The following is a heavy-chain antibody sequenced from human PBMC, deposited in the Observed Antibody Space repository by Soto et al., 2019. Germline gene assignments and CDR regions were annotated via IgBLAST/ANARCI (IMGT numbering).Heavy chain of an antibody. D-gene: IGHD3-3*01. V-gene: IGHV2-5*01. Sequence: SGPTLVNPTQTLTLTCTFSGFSLSTSGVGVGWIRQPPGKALEWLALIYWNDDKRYSPSLKSRLTITKDTSKNQVVLTMTNMDPVETAKYYCEHRRHYDFWSGYYPGGVGNWFDHWGQGNLVPVSS. CDR1: GFSLSTSGVG. CDR3: EHRRHYDFWSGYYPGGVGNWFDH. J-gene: IGHJ5*02. CDR2: IYWNDDK.